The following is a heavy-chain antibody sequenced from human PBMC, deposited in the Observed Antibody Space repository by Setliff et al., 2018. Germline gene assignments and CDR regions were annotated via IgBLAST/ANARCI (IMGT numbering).Heavy chain of an antibody. CDR2: IYPGDSDT. Sequence: GESLKISCKGSGYTFTNYWIGWVRQMPGKGLEWMGIIYPGDSDTRYSPSFQGQVTISADKSISIAYLQWSSPKASDTAMYYCARSRSNFWSGYFNWFDPWGQGTLVTVS. CDR3: ARSRSNFWSGYFNWFDP. CDR1: GYTFTNYW. D-gene: IGHD3-3*01. V-gene: IGHV5-51*01. J-gene: IGHJ5*02.